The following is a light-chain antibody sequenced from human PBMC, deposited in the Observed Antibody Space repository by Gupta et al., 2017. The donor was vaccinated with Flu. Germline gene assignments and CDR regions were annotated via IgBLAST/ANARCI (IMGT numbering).Light chain of an antibody. CDR1: QSVDSTY. CDR2: RTS. CDR3: HQESKSPRS. Sequence: EIVLTQSPSTLSLSPGERATLSCRASQSVDSTYFAWYQQKPGQAPRLLIYRTSSRATGIPDRFSGSGSGTDFALTISRLEPEDFAVYYCHQESKSPRSFGRGTRLEIK. V-gene: IGKV3-20*01. J-gene: IGKJ2*03.